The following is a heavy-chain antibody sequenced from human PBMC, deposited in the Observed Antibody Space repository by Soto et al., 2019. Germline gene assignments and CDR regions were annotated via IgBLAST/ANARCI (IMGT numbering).Heavy chain of an antibody. D-gene: IGHD3-22*01. V-gene: IGHV1-69*13. CDR1: GGTFSSYA. CDR2: IIPIFGTA. Sequence: ASVKVSCKASGGTFSSYAISWVRQAPGQGLEWMGGIIPIFGTANYAQKFQGRVTITADESTSTAYMELSSLRSEDTAVYYCARGLYYYDSSGYYTRYYYYGMDVWGQGTTVTVSS. J-gene: IGHJ6*02. CDR3: ARGLYYYDSSGYYTRYYYYGMDV.